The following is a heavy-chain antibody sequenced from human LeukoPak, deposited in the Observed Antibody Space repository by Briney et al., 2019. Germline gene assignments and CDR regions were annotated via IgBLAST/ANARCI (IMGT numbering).Heavy chain of an antibody. J-gene: IGHJ4*02. CDR1: GFTFSNNW. CDR2: IKEDESEK. V-gene: IGHV3-7*05. CDR3: VRELRGAPGHPFDY. D-gene: IGHD1-26*01. Sequence: GGALRLSCVASGFTFSNNWMSWVRHGPGKGLEWVANIKEDESEKYYVDSVKGRFTISRDNAKNSLYLQMNSVRVEDTAVYYCVRELRGAPGHPFDYWGQGNLVTVSS.